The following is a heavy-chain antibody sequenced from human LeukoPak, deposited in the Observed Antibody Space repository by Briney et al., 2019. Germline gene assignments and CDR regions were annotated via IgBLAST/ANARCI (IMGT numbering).Heavy chain of an antibody. CDR1: GFTFSNAW. J-gene: IGHJ4*02. D-gene: IGHD6-25*01. CDR2: VKSKRDGGKI. CDR3: TTVGSAWNFDY. V-gene: IGHV3-15*01. Sequence: GGSLRHSCAASGFTFSNAWMTWVRQAPGKGLEWVARVKSKRDGGKIDYAAPVKGRFTISRDDSKDTLYLQMNSLEIEDAAVYYCTTVGSAWNFDYWGQGTLVTVSS.